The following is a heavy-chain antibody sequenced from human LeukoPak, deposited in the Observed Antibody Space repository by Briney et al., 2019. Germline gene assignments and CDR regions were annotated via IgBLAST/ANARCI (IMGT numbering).Heavy chain of an antibody. J-gene: IGHJ4*02. V-gene: IGHV3-15*01. CDR1: GFTFSNAW. Sequence: GGSLRLSCAASGFTFSNAWMSWVHQAPGKGLEWVGRIKGKTDGGTTDYAEPVKGRFTISRDDSKKTLYLQMNSLKTEDTALYYCAAVSVDYGDSSFDFWGQGTLVTVSS. CDR2: IKGKTDGGTT. D-gene: IGHD4-17*01. CDR3: AAVSVDYGDSSFDF.